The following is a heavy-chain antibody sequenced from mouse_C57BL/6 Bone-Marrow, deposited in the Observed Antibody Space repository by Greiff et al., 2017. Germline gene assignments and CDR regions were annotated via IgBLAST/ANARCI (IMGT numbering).Heavy chain of an antibody. CDR3: ARVGLTTGEGYFDV. V-gene: IGHV3-6*01. CDR1: GYSITSGYY. CDR2: ISYDGSN. J-gene: IGHJ1*03. Sequence: EVQLQQSGPGLVKPSQSLSLTCSVTGYSITSGYYWNWIRQFPGNKLEWMGYISYDGSNNYNPSLKNRISITRDTSKNQFFLKLNSVTTEDTATYYCARVGLTTGEGYFDVWGTGTTVTVSS. D-gene: IGHD1-1*01.